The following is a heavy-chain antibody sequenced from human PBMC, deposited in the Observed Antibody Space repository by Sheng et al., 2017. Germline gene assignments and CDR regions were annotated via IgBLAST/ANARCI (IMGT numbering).Heavy chain of an antibody. Sequence: QVQLQQWGAGPVEAFGDPDPHVHCLWWVVQWLLLDLVRQSPGKGLEWIGDVSHSGDTNYNPSPSXVEPPYQETRPRAKFSLKMKSMTAADTAVYYCAAGGTYVWGTYRADWFDPWGQGTLVTVSS. CDR1: WVVQWLL. CDR3: AAGGTYVWGTYRADWFDP. D-gene: IGHD3-16*02. CDR2: VSHSGDT. J-gene: IGHJ5*02. V-gene: IGHV4-34*01.